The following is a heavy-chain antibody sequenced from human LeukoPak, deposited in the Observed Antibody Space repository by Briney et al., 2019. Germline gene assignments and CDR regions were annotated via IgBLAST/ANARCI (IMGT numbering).Heavy chain of an antibody. CDR1: GFTFDDYA. D-gene: IGHD3-22*01. V-gene: IGHV3-43*02. J-gene: IGHJ6*02. CDR2: ISGDGGST. Sequence: GGSLRLSRAASGFTFDDYAMHWVRQAPGKGLEWVSLISGDGGSTYYADSVKGRFTISRDNSKNSLYLQMNSLRTEDTALYYCAKDMGYYYDSTGYYYYYYGMDVWGQGTTVTVSS. CDR3: AKDMGYYYDSTGYYYYYYGMDV.